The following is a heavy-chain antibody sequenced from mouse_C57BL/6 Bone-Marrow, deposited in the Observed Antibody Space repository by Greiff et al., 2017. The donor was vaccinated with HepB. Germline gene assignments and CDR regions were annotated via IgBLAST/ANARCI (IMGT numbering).Heavy chain of an antibody. D-gene: IGHD1-1*01. CDR3: TGTTVVATPFDY. V-gene: IGHV6-6*01. CDR2: IRNKANNHAT. J-gene: IGHJ2*01. Sequence: EVKVEESGGGLVQPGGSMKLSCAASGFTFSDAWMDWVRQSPEKGLEWVAEIRNKANNHATYYAESVKGRFTISRDDSKSSVYLQMNSLRAEDTGIYYCTGTTVVATPFDYWGQGTTLTVSS. CDR1: GFTFSDAW.